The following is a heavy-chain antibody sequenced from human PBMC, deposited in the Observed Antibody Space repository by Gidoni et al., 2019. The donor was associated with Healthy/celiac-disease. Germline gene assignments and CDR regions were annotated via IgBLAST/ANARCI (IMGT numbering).Heavy chain of an antibody. CDR2: IKQDGSEK. CDR1: GFTFSSYW. V-gene: IGHV3-7*01. D-gene: IGHD2-21*01. J-gene: IGHJ6*02. CDR3: AREWFVAQGGMDV. Sequence: EVQLVESGGGLVQPGGSLRLSCAASGFTFSSYWMSWVRQAPGKGLEWVANIKQDGSEKYYVDSVKGRFTISRDNAKNSLYLQMNSLRAEDTAVYYCAREWFVAQGGMDVWGQGTTVTVSS.